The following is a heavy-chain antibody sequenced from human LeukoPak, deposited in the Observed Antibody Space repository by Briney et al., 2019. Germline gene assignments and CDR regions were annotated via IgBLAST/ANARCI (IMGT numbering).Heavy chain of an antibody. V-gene: IGHV3-21*04. CDR3: ARGMPTRTFDL. D-gene: IGHD1-14*01. Sequence: GGSLRLSCVASGFTLSIYQLNWVRQAPGQGPEWLSYISSRSDDIYYAESVKGRFAISRDNAKNSLFLQMDNLRDEDTGIYFCARGMPTRTFDLWGQGTLVTVSS. CDR2: ISSRSDDI. CDR1: GFTLSIYQ. J-gene: IGHJ4*02.